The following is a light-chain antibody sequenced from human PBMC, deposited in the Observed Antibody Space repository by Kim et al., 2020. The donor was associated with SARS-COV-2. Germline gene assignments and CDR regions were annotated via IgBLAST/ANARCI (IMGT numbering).Light chain of an antibody. CDR3: QRADSFPLG. CDR2: AAS. Sequence: ACVEDRVTITCRASHDISSWLAWYQQKPGKAPKLLISAASSLQSGVPSRFSGSGSGTDFTLTISSLQPEDFAAYYCQRADSFPLGFGGGTKVDIK. CDR1: HDISSW. J-gene: IGKJ4*01. V-gene: IGKV1-12*01.